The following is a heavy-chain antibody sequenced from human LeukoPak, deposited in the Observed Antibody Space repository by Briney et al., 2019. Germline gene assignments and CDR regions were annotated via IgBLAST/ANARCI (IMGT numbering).Heavy chain of an antibody. J-gene: IGHJ4*02. CDR1: GYTFTGYY. CDR2: INPNSGGT. D-gene: IGHD3-22*01. Sequence: GASVKVSCKASGYTFTGYYMHWVRQAPGQGLEWMGWINPNSGGTNYAQKFQGRVTMTRDTSISTAYMELSRLRSDDTAVYYCATLYYYDSSGYFDYWGQGTPVTVSS. V-gene: IGHV1-2*02. CDR3: ATLYYYDSSGYFDY.